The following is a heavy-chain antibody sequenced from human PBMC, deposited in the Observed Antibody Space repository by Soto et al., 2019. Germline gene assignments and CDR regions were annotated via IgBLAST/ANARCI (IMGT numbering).Heavy chain of an antibody. J-gene: IGHJ4*02. CDR1: GGSISSYY. CDR2: IYYSGST. CDR3: ASFNGSGTFDY. V-gene: IGHV4-59*01. Sequence: SETLSLTCTVSGGSISSYYWSWIRQPPGKGLEWIGYIYYSGSTNYNPSLKSRVTISVDTSKNQFSLKLSSVTAADTAVYYCASFNGSGTFDYWGQGTLVTAPQ. D-gene: IGHD3-10*01.